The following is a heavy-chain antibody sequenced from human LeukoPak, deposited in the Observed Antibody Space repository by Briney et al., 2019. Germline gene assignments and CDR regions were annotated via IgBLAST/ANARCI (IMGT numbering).Heavy chain of an antibody. CDR3: AKADAGDYYYYGMDV. Sequence: GGSLRLSCAASGFTFSSYAMSWVRQAPGKGLEWVSAISGSGGGTYYADSVKGRFTISRDNSKNTLYLQMNSLRAEDTAVYYCAKADAGDYYYYGMDVWGQGTTVTVSS. J-gene: IGHJ6*02. CDR2: ISGSGGGT. V-gene: IGHV3-23*01. CDR1: GFTFSSYA. D-gene: IGHD7-27*01.